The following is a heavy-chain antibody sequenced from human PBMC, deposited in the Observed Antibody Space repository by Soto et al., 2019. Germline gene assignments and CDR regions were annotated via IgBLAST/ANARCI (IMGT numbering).Heavy chain of an antibody. CDR2: IDTRSSSS. V-gene: IGHV1-2*04. CDR1: RYRFRQIY. Sequence: SVQVCYKRSRYRFRQIYIHWVRQAPGLGLEWMGWIDTRSSSSRKTKRFQCWFSMTRDTSTNTVEMELSSLRADVTAVCFCARDNYDPLDHWGQGTLVTVSS. CDR3: ARDNYDPLDH. D-gene: IGHD3-3*01. J-gene: IGHJ4*02.